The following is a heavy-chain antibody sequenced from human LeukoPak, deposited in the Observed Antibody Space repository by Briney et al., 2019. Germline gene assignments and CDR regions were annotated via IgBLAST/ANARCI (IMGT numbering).Heavy chain of an antibody. CDR3: ASSIAAGAQFDY. Sequence: PGRSPRLSCAASVFPSSSYGMHWVRQAPGKGLEWVAVIWYDGSNKYYADSVKGRFTISRDNSKNTLYLQMNSLRAEDTAVYYCASSIAAGAQFDYWGQGTLVTVSS. J-gene: IGHJ4*02. D-gene: IGHD6-13*01. CDR1: VFPSSSYG. CDR2: IWYDGSNK. V-gene: IGHV3-33*01.